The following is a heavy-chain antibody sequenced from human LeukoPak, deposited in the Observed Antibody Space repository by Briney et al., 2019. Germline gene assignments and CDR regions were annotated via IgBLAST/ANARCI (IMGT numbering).Heavy chain of an antibody. V-gene: IGHV4-59*11. CDR2: IHSTGST. J-gene: IGHJ4*02. CDR3: ASLGFCTGTRCLEDS. CDR1: GGSMNNHY. Sequence: SETLSLTCTVSGGSMNNHYWSWIRQPPGKGLEWIGYIHSTGSTHYNPSLKSRVTISVDRSENQFSLRVTSVTAADTAVYYCASLGFCTGTRCLEDSWGQGTLVTVAS. D-gene: IGHD2-2*03.